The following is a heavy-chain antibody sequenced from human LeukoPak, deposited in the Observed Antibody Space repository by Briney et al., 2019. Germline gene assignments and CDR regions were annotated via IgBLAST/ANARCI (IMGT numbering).Heavy chain of an antibody. CDR1: GGSFSGYY. V-gene: IGHV4-34*01. CDR3: AIARGHSYGRGS. J-gene: IGHJ5*02. D-gene: IGHD5-18*01. Sequence: PSETLSLTCAVYGGSFSGYYWSWIRQPPGKGLEWIGEINHSGSTNYNPSLKSRVTISVDTSKNQFSLKLSSVTAADTAVYYCAIARGHSYGRGSWGQGTLVTVSS. CDR2: INHSGST.